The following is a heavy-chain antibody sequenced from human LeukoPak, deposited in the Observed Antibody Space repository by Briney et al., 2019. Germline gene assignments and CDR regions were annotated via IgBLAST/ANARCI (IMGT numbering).Heavy chain of an antibody. CDR3: ARTTYYYGSGSYYYYVDV. CDR2: IYHSGST. Sequence: SETLSLTCTVSGGSISSGGYYWSWIRQPPGKGLEWIGYIYHSGSTYYNPSLKSRVTISVDRSKNQFSLKLSSVTAADTAVYYCARTTYYYGSGSYYYYVDVWGKGTTVTVSS. J-gene: IGHJ6*03. D-gene: IGHD3-10*01. V-gene: IGHV4-30-2*01. CDR1: GGSISSGGYY.